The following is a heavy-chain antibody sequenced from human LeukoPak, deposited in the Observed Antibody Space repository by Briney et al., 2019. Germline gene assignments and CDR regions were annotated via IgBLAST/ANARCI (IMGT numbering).Heavy chain of an antibody. CDR3: AREPELVTAFDI. V-gene: IGHV1-3*01. D-gene: IGHD2-21*02. CDR1: GYTFTSYA. Sequence: ASVKVSCKASGYTFTSYAMHWVRQAPGQRLEWMGWINAGNGNTKYSQKFQGRVTITRDTSASTAYMELSSLRSEDTAVYYCAREPELVTAFDIWGRGTLVTVSS. CDR2: INAGNGNT. J-gene: IGHJ4*02.